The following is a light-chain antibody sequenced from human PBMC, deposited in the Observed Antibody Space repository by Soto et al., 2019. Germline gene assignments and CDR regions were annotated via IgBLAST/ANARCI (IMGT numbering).Light chain of an antibody. CDR1: QGIDNR. J-gene: IGKJ5*01. V-gene: IGKV1D-16*01. CDR2: FVS. Sequence: DIQMTQSPSSLSASVGDRVTITCRASQGIDNRLTWYQQKPEKAPISLIYFVSSWQDWLPSRFSASGSGTDFPVTLSRLQPEDFATYSVQQYYSHPLTFGQGKRL. CDR3: QQYYSHPLT.